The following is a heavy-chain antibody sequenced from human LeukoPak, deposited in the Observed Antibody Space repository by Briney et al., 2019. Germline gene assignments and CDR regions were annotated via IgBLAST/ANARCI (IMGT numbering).Heavy chain of an antibody. Sequence: GGSPRLSCAASGFTFSSYSMNWVRQAPGKGLEWVSSISSSSSYIYYADSVKGRFTISRDNAKSSLYLQMNSLRAEDTAVYYCARDRWTSAAAVLDYWGQGTLVTVSS. CDR1: GFTFSSYS. V-gene: IGHV3-21*01. CDR3: ARDRWTSAAAVLDY. CDR2: ISSSSSYI. J-gene: IGHJ4*02. D-gene: IGHD6-13*01.